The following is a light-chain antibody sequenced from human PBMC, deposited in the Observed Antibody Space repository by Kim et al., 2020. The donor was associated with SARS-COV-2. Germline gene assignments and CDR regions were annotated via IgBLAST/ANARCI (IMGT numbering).Light chain of an antibody. V-gene: IGLV2-14*03. CDR2: DVS. CDR3: SSYTSSSTPS. CDR1: SSDVGGYNY. Sequence: QSALTQPASVSGSPGQSITISCTGTSSDVGGYNYVSWYQQHPGKAPKLTIYDVSNRPSGVSNRFSGSKSDNTASLTISGLQAEDEADYYCSSYTSSSTPSFGTGTKVTVL. J-gene: IGLJ1*01.